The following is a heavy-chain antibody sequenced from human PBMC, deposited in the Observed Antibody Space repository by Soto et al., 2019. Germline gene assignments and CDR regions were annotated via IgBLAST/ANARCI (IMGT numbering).Heavy chain of an antibody. Sequence: TLSLTCTVSGASIRSTDYYWSWIRQAPGKGLEWIGYVYYTGSTYYNPSLMSRLTISVDTSKNQFSLKLTSVTAAETAVYYCVRTARQGAVAPHWFDRWGQGTQVTVS. CDR3: VRTARQGAVAPHWFDR. CDR1: GASIRSTDYY. J-gene: IGHJ5*02. V-gene: IGHV4-30-4*01. CDR2: VYYTGST. D-gene: IGHD2-21*02.